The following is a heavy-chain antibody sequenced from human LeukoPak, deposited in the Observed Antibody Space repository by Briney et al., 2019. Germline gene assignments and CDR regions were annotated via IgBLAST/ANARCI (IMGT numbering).Heavy chain of an antibody. CDR3: ATGYYYDSSGYIGY. Sequence: GGSLRLSCAASGFTFSDYYMSWIRQAPGKGLEWVSYINSSGSSIYYADSVRGRFTISRDNAKNSLYLQMNSLRAEDTAVYFCATGYYYDSSGYIGYWGQGTLVTVSS. J-gene: IGHJ4*02. CDR2: INSSGSSI. D-gene: IGHD3-22*01. V-gene: IGHV3-11*04. CDR1: GFTFSDYY.